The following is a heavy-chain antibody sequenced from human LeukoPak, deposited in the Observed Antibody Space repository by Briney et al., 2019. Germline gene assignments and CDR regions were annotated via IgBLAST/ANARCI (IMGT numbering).Heavy chain of an antibody. D-gene: IGHD4-17*01. V-gene: IGHV4-30-2*01. CDR1: GGSISSGGYS. Sequence: PSQTLSLTCAVSGGSISSGGYSWSWIRQPPGKGLEWIGYIYHSGSTYYNPSLKSRVTISVDRSKNQFSLKLSSVTAADTAVYYCAREGYGDYVRRTWYFDLWGRGTLLTVSS. CDR2: IYHSGST. J-gene: IGHJ2*01. CDR3: AREGYGDYVRRTWYFDL.